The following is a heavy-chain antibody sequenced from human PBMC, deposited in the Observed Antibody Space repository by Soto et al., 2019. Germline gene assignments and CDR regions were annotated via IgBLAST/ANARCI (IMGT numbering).Heavy chain of an antibody. D-gene: IGHD3-22*01. Sequence: VQLQESGPGLVKPSETLSLTCTVSDGSVSSGSFYWSWIRQPPGKGLEWIGYIYYSGSTNYNPSLKSRGTISIDTSKSQCSLKLSSVTAADTAVYYCARDPISMRDAFDIWGQGPMVTVSS. CDR3: ARDPISMRDAFDI. V-gene: IGHV4-61*01. J-gene: IGHJ3*02. CDR1: DGSVSSGSFY. CDR2: IYYSGST.